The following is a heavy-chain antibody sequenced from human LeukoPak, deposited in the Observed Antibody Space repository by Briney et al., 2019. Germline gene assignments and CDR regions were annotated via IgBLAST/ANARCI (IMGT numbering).Heavy chain of an antibody. CDR1: GFTFSSYG. D-gene: IGHD2-2*01. Sequence: GGSLRLSCAASGFTFSSYGMHCVRQAPGKGVEWVAVISYDGSNKYYADSVKGRFTISRDNSKNTLYLQMNSLRAEDTAVYYCAQDQRYCSSTSCYLDYYYYGMDVWGQGTTVTVSS. CDR2: ISYDGSNK. V-gene: IGHV3-30*18. CDR3: AQDQRYCSSTSCYLDYYYYGMDV. J-gene: IGHJ6*02.